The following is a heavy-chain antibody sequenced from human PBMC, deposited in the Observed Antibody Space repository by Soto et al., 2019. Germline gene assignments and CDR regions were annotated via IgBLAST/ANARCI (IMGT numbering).Heavy chain of an antibody. CDR2: ISYDGSNK. J-gene: IGHJ4*02. Sequence: QVQLVESGGGVVQPGRSLRLSCAASGFTFSSYGMHWVRQAPGKGLEWVAVISYDGSNKYYADSVKGRFTISRDNSKTTLYLQMNSLRAEDTAVYYCAKSAWLGYFDYWGQGTLVTVSS. CDR1: GFTFSSYG. D-gene: IGHD6-19*01. V-gene: IGHV3-30*18. CDR3: AKSAWLGYFDY.